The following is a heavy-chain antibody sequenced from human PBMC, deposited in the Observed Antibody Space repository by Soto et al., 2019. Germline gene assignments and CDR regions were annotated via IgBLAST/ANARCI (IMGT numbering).Heavy chain of an antibody. CDR2: ISWDGVSA. CDR1: GFSFDDYT. J-gene: IGHJ4*02. D-gene: IGHD2-8*01. CDR3: VQNGRNGGRWYFDH. Sequence: EVQLVESGGVVVQPGESLRLSCAASGFSFDDYTMHWVRQVPGKGLEWVALISWDGVSASYADSVKGRFTISRDNSKNSLYLQMSSLRIEDTALYYCVQNGRNGGRWYFDHWGQGTLVTVSS. V-gene: IGHV3-43*01.